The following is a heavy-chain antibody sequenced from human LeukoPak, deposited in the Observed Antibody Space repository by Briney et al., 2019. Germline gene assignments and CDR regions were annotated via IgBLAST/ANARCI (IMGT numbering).Heavy chain of an antibody. CDR2: ISYDGSNK. D-gene: IGHD5-18*01. CDR3: AKAAGEDAAMHDPFGI. J-gene: IGHJ3*02. V-gene: IGHV3-30-3*02. Sequence: PGGSLRLSCAASGFTFSGYPIHWVRQAPGKGLEWVAVISYDGSNKYYADSVKGRFTISRDNSKTTLYLQMSSLREEDTAVYYCAKAAGEDAAMHDPFGIWGQGTMVAVSS. CDR1: GFTFSGYP.